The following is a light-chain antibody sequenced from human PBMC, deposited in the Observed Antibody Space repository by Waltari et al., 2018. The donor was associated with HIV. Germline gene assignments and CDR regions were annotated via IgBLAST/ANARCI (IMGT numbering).Light chain of an antibody. CDR3: ESADNSGTYWV. J-gene: IGLJ3*02. Sequence: SYELTQPPSVSVSPAQTAKLTSSGDALPNHYAHWYQQKPGQAPLLVIYKDTQSPSGIPERFSGSHSGTTVTLTISGVQAEDEADYYCESADNSGTYWVFGGGTKLSVL. V-gene: IGLV3-25*03. CDR2: KDT. CDR1: ALPNHY.